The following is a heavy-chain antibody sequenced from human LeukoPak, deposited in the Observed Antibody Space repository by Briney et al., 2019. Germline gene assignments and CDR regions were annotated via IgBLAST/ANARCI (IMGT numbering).Heavy chain of an antibody. CDR3: ARDLYSSGYNWFDP. V-gene: IGHV1-69*05. D-gene: IGHD3-22*01. J-gene: IGHJ5*02. CDR2: IIPIFGTA. Sequence: SVKVSCKASGGTFSSYAISWVRQAPGQGLEWMGRIIPIFGTANYAQKFQGRVTITTDECTSTAYMELSSLRSEDTAVYYCARDLYSSGYNWFDPWGQGTLVTVSS. CDR1: GGTFSSYA.